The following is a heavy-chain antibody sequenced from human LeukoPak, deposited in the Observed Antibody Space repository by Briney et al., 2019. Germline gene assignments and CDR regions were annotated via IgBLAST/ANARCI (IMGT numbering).Heavy chain of an antibody. CDR3: DRGRDYVSDYYCDV. D-gene: IGHD3-16*01. CDR1: GVSLRGYY. CDR2: ISHEGDS. Sequence: SETLSLTCAGYGVSLRGYYWSWIRQSPEKGLEWIGEISHEGDSIYNPSLKSRLTLSVDMSKNQFSLKLRSVTAADTAVYYCDRGRDYVSDYYCDVWGKGTTVIVSS. V-gene: IGHV4-34*01. J-gene: IGHJ6*03.